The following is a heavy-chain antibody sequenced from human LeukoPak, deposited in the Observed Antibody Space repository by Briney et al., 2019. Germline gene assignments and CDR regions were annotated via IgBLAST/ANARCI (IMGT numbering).Heavy chain of an antibody. D-gene: IGHD5-18*01. CDR3: ARSIQLWDYYFDY. V-gene: IGHV4-59*08. Sequence: PPETLSLTCTVSGGSISSYYWSWIRQPPGKGLEWIGYIYYSGSTNYNPSLKSRVTISVDTSKNQFSLKLSSVTAADTAVYYCARSIQLWDYYFDYWGQGTLVTVSS. CDR2: IYYSGST. J-gene: IGHJ4*02. CDR1: GGSISSYY.